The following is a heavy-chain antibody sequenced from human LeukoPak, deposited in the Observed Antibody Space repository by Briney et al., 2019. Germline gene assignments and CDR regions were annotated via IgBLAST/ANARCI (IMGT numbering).Heavy chain of an antibody. V-gene: IGHV1-2*02. D-gene: IGHD3-22*01. CDR2: INPNTGGT. Sequence: ASVKVSCKVSGYTFSGSYVHWVRQAPGHGLEWMGWINPNTGGTTYAQEFQGRVTMTRDTSISAAYMELSRLRSDDTAVYYCARDYHDSSGHTYYFDNWGQGTLVTVSS. CDR3: ARDYHDSSGHTYYFDN. J-gene: IGHJ4*02. CDR1: GYTFSGSY.